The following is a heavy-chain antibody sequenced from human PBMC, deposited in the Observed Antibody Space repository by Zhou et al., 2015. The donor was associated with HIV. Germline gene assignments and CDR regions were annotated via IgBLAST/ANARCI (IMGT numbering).Heavy chain of an antibody. D-gene: IGHD3-10*01. V-gene: IGHV3-9*01. Sequence: EVQLVESGGGLVQPGRSLRVSCAASGFTFEDFAMHWVRQVPGRGLEWVSGISWNSDTVAYADSVKGRLTISRDNAKNSLYLQLNSLRPEDTAFYYCAKDAAPILTSYGSGSYYSGYFDLWGRGTLVTVSS. CDR2: ISWNSDTV. CDR1: GFTFEDFA. CDR3: AKDAAPILTSYGSGSYYSGYFDL. J-gene: IGHJ2*01.